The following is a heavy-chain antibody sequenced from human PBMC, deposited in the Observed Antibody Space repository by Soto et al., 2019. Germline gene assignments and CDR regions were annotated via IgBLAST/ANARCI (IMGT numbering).Heavy chain of an antibody. J-gene: IGHJ6*02. Sequence: QVQLVQSGAEVVKPGSSVKVSCKASGDTFDTFAISWVRQAPGQGLEWMGGIIPIFRTPAYGQKFQGRVTITADEATRTAYMELSSLRSEDTAVYYCARDKDREQLGGNYYYTWDVWGQGTTVTVSS. D-gene: IGHD1-1*01. V-gene: IGHV1-69*12. CDR1: GDTFDTFA. CDR3: ARDKDREQLGGNYYYTWDV. CDR2: IIPIFRTP.